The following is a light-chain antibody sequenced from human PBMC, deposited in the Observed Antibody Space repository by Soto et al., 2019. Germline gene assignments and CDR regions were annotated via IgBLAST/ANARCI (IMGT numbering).Light chain of an antibody. CDR1: SSDVGGYNY. CDR2: DVV. J-gene: IGLJ2*01. CDR3: CSYAGSYTLV. V-gene: IGLV2-11*01. Sequence: QSALTQPRSVSGSPGQSVTISCTGTSSDVGGYNYVSWYQHHPGKAPKLIIYDVVKRPSGVPDRFSGFRSGSTASMTISGLQAEDEADYYGCSYAGSYTLVFGGGTKLTVL.